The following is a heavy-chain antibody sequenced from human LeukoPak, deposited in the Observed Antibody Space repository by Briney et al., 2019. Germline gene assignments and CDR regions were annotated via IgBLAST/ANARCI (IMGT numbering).Heavy chain of an antibody. CDR3: AKAAGDWYFDL. V-gene: IGHV3-9*01. CDR2: ISWNSGSK. Sequence: SLRLSCAAYGFNFNDYAMHWVRQAPGKGLEWVSGISWNSGSKGYADSVKGRFTISRDNDKKSLYLQMNSLRPEDTALYYCAKAAGDWYFDLWGRGTLLSVSS. D-gene: IGHD6-19*01. J-gene: IGHJ2*01. CDR1: GFNFNDYA.